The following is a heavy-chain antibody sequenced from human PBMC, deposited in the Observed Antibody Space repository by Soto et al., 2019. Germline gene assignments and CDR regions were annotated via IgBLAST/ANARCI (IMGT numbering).Heavy chain of an antibody. CDR1: GYPFVNYY. D-gene: IGHD3-22*01. V-gene: IGHV1-18*04. Sequence: QVQLVQSGTEVAKPGASVKVSCKTSGYPFVNYYINWVRQAPGQGLEWMGWVSAFNGKGDYAQKFQGRVTMTTDKSTSTAYMELRSLRSDDTATYYCERQIATRTNWFDPWGQGTLVTVST. J-gene: IGHJ5*01. CDR3: ERQIATRTNWFDP. CDR2: VSAFNGKG.